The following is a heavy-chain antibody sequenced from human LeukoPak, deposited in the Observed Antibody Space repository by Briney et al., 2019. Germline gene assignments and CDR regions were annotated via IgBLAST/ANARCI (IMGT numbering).Heavy chain of an antibody. CDR1: GYPFTGYY. D-gene: IGHD2-2*01. CDR2: VNPGNGGT. J-gene: IGHJ4*02. CDR3: ARVGVEGASCYDY. Sequence: ASVKVSCKASGYPFTGYYVHWVRQAPGHGLEWIGWVNPGNGGTHSAQKFQGRVSMTGDTSITTAYMELSRLRSDDTAVYYCARVGVEGASCYDYWGQGTLVTVSS. V-gene: IGHV1-2*02.